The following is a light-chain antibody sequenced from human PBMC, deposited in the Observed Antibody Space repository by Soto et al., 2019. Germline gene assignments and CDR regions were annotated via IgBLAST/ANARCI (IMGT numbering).Light chain of an antibody. V-gene: IGKV1-12*01. CDR1: QGINKW. Sequence: DIQMTQSPSSVSAAVGDRVPITCRASQGINKWLAWYQQKPGKAPQLLISAASTLRSGVPSRFSGSGSGTDFTLTISSLQAEDVAVYYCQQYYSTPLTFGGGTKVEIK. CDR3: QQYYSTPLT. J-gene: IGKJ4*01. CDR2: AAS.